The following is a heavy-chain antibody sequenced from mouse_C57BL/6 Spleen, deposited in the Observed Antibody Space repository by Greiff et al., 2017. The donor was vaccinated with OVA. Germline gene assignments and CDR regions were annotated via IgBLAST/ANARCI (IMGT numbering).Heavy chain of an antibody. D-gene: IGHD4-1*01. J-gene: IGHJ4*01. CDR1: GYTFTDYY. Sequence: EVQLMESGPELVKPGASVKISCKASGYTFTDYYMNWVKQSHGKSLEWIGDINPNNGGTSYNQKFKGKATLTVDKSSSTAYMELRSLTSEDSAVYYCARSGTNYAMDYWGQGTSVTVSS. CDR3: ARSGTNYAMDY. CDR2: INPNNGGT. V-gene: IGHV1-26*01.